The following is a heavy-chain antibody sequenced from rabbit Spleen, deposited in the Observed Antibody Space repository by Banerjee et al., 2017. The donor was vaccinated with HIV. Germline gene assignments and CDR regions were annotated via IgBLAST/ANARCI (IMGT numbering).Heavy chain of an antibody. CDR3: ARTGDLRDGYEL. D-gene: IGHD6-1*01. Sequence: QEQLVESGGGLVQPGGSLKLSCKASGFDFSSYGVSWVRQAPGKGLEWIACIYTSNGSTWYASWVNGRFTISRSTSLNTVDLEMTSLTAADTATYFCARTGDLRDGYELWGPGTLVTVS. J-gene: IGHJ4*01. CDR2: IYTSNGST. V-gene: IGHV1S47*01. CDR1: GFDFSSYG.